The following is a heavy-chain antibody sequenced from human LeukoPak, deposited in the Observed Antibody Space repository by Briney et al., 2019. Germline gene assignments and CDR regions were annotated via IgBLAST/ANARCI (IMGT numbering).Heavy chain of an antibody. CDR2: ISSSSSTI. CDR1: GFTFSSYE. J-gene: IGHJ4*02. D-gene: IGHD3-10*01. V-gene: IGHV3-48*01. Sequence: GGSLRLSCAASGFTFSSYEMNWVRQAPGKGLEWVSYISSSSSTIYYADSVKGRFTISRDNAKNSLYLQMNSLRAEDTAVYYCARDATMVRGVIRYWGQGTLVTVSS. CDR3: ARDATMVRGVIRY.